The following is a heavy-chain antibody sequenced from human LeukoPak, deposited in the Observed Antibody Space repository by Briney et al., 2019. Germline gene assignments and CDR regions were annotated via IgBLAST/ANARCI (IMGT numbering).Heavy chain of an antibody. J-gene: IGHJ4*02. Sequence: PGGSLRLSCAASGFTFSDYYMSWIRQAPGKGLEWVSYISSSGSTIYYADSVKGRFTISRDNAKNSLYQQMNSLRAEDTAVYYCARGALLNDYGDYVPGYWGQGTLVTVSS. CDR2: ISSSGSTI. CDR3: ARGALLNDYGDYVPGY. D-gene: IGHD4-17*01. CDR1: GFTFSDYY. V-gene: IGHV3-11*01.